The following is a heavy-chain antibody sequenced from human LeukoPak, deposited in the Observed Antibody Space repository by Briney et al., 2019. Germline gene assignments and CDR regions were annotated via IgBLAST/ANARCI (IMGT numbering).Heavy chain of an antibody. CDR1: GGSISSDY. CDR2: IYTSGST. J-gene: IGHJ4*02. V-gene: IGHV4-4*07. D-gene: IGHD6-13*01. CDR3: ARQQSAGAFDY. Sequence: SETLSLTCTISGGSISSDYWNWIRQPAGKGLEWIGRIYTSGSTNYNPSLKSRVTMSINTSKNQFSLKLSSVTAADTAVYYCARQQSAGAFDYWGQGTLVTVSS.